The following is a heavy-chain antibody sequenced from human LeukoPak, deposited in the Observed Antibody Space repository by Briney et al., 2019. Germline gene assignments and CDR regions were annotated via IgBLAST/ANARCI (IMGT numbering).Heavy chain of an antibody. V-gene: IGHV3-21*04. J-gene: IGHJ5*02. D-gene: IGHD6-13*01. Sequence: GGSLRLSCAASGFTFSSYSMNWVRQAPGKGLEWVSSISSSSSYIYYADSVKGRFTISRDNAKNSLYLQMNSLRAEDTAIYYCAKENWYLYNNNWYKTWFDPWGQGTLVTVSS. CDR3: AKENWYLYNNNWYKTWFDP. CDR2: ISSSSSYI. CDR1: GFTFSSYS.